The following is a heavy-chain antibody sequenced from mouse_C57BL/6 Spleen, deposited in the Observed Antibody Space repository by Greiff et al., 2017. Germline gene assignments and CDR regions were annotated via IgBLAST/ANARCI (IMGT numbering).Heavy chain of an antibody. D-gene: IGHD4-1*01. Sequence: VQLQQSGAELARPGASVKLSCKASGYTFTSYGISWVKQRTGQGLEWIGEIYPRSGNTYYNEKFKGKATLTADKSSSTAYMELRSLTSEDSAVYFCARGGWDVSTWFAYWGQGTLVTVSA. V-gene: IGHV1-81*01. CDR1: GYTFTSYG. J-gene: IGHJ3*01. CDR2: IYPRSGNT. CDR3: ARGGWDVSTWFAY.